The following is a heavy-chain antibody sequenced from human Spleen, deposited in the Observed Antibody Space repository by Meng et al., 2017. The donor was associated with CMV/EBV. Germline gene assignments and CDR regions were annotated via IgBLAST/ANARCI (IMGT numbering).Heavy chain of an antibody. Sequence: GSLRLSCTVSGGSIRNYYWTWIRQPPGKGLEWIGYIYSSGSTNSNPSLRSRVTISINTSRNQFSLKLRSVTAADTALYYCARGFDVFDIWGQGTMVTVSS. V-gene: IGHV4-59*01. J-gene: IGHJ3*02. CDR2: IYSSGST. CDR1: GGSIRNYY. D-gene: IGHD3-10*01. CDR3: ARGFDVFDI.